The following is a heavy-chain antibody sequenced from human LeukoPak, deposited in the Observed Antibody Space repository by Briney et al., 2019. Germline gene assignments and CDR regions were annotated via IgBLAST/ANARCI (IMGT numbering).Heavy chain of an antibody. Sequence: PGGSLRLSCAASGFTFRSYWMSWVRQAPGKKPEWVANIKEDGSEKYYDDSVRGRFTISRDNSKNTLYLQMNSLRAEDAAVYFCAKAPVTSCRGAYCYPFDSWGQGTLVTVSS. CDR1: GFTFRSYW. CDR2: IKEDGSEK. CDR3: AKAPVTSCRGAYCYPFDS. J-gene: IGHJ4*02. D-gene: IGHD2-21*01. V-gene: IGHV3-7*03.